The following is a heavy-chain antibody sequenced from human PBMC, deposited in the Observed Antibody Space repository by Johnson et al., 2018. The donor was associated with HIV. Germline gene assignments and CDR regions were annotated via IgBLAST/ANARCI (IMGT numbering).Heavy chain of an antibody. CDR1: GFTFSSYA. Sequence: QVQLVESGGGVVQPGRSLRLSCAASGFTFSSYAMHWVRQAPGKGLEWVAVISYDGSNKYYADSVKGRFTISRDNSKNTLYLQMNSLRAEDTAVYYCARPLSRGLGFDAFDSWGKGTMVTVSS. J-gene: IGHJ3*02. CDR3: ARPLSRGLGFDAFDS. CDR2: ISYDGSNK. V-gene: IGHV3-30*04. D-gene: IGHD2-15*01.